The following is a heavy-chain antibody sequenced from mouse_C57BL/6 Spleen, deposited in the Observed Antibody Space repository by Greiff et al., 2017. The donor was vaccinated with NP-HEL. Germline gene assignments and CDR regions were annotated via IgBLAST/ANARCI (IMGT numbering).Heavy chain of an antibody. D-gene: IGHD1-1*01. CDR2: INPNNGGT. V-gene: IGHV1-18*01. Sequence: EVKLQQSGPELVKPGASVKIPCKASGYTFTDYNMDWVKQSHGKSLEWIGDINPNNGGTIYNQKFKGKATLTVDKSSSTAYMELRSLTSEDTAVYYCARRDYGTLIWYFDVWGTGTTVTVSS. CDR3: ARRDYGTLIWYFDV. J-gene: IGHJ1*03. CDR1: GYTFTDYN.